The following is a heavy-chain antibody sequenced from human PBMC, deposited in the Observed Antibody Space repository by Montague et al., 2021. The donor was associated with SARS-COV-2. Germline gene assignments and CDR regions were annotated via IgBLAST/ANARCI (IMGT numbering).Heavy chain of an antibody. CDR2: IHYSGST. CDR1: GGSISNYY. D-gene: IGHD1-26*01. J-gene: IGHJ6*02. CDR3: ARHGLEGANTDYFGLDV. Sequence: SETLSLTCTVSGGSISNYYWSWIRQPPGKGLEWIGYIHYSGSTSSHPSLKGRVTISIDTSKNQFSLNLGSVTAADTAIYYYARHGLEGANTDYFGLDVWGQGTTVTVSS. V-gene: IGHV4-59*08.